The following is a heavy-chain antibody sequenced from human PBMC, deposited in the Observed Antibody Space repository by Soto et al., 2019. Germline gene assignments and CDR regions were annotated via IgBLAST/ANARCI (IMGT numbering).Heavy chain of an antibody. Sequence: SETLSLTCAVYGGSFSGYYWNWIRQPPGKGLEWIGETNHSGSTNHNPSLKSRVTISVDASKNQFSLKVSSVTAADTAVYFCARGEPRYCSSTSCYRWNSNGMDVWGQGTTVTVSS. J-gene: IGHJ6*02. D-gene: IGHD2-2*02. CDR3: ARGEPRYCSSTSCYRWNSNGMDV. CDR1: GGSFSGYY. CDR2: TNHSGST. V-gene: IGHV4-34*01.